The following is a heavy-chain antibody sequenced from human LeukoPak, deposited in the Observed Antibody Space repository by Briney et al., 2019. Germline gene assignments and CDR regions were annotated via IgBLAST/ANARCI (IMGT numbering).Heavy chain of an antibody. D-gene: IGHD6-6*01. CDR3: ARVGSSSSNYYYYYYMDV. J-gene: IGHJ6*03. CDR1: GGSISSGSYF. Sequence: PSETLSLTCTVSGGSISSGSYFWSWIRQPAGKGLEWIGRIYTSGSTNYNPSLKSRVTISVDTSKNQFSLKLSSVTAADTAVYYCARVGSSSSNYYYYYYMDVWGKGTTVTVSS. V-gene: IGHV4-61*02. CDR2: IYTSGST.